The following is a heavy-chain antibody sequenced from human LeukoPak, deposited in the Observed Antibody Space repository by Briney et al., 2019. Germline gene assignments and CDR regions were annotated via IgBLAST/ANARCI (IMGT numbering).Heavy chain of an antibody. CDR2: INHSGST. Sequence: SETLSLTCAVYGGSFSGYYWSWIRQPPGKGLEWIGEINHSGSTNYNPSLKSRVTISVDTSKNQFSLKLSSVTAADTAVYYCARGRIAAAGTHGYRGQGTLVTVSS. D-gene: IGHD6-13*01. CDR3: ARGRIAAAGTHGY. CDR1: GGSFSGYY. V-gene: IGHV4-34*01. J-gene: IGHJ4*02.